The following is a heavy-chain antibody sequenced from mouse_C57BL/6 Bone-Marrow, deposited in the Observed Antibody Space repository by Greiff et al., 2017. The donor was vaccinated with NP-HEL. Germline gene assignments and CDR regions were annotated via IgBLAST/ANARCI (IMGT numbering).Heavy chain of an antibody. J-gene: IGHJ2*01. CDR1: GYTFTSYW. D-gene: IGHD2-3*01. V-gene: IGHV1-52*01. Sequence: QVQLQQPGAELVRPGSSVKLSCKASGYTFTSYWMHWVKQRPIQGLEWIGNIDPSDSETHYNQKFKDKATLTVDKSSITAYMQLSCLTSEDSAVYYCASSLPYDLDYWGQGTTLTVSS. CDR2: IDPSDSET. CDR3: ASSLPYDLDY.